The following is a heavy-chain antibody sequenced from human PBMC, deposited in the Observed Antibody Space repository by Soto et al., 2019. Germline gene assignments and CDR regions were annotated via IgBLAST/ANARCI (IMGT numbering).Heavy chain of an antibody. CDR3: ARVGGFGATTIDY. CDR1: GGSISSGDYY. J-gene: IGHJ4*02. Sequence: QVQLQESGPGLVKPSQTLSLTCTVSGGSISSGDYYWSWIRQPPGKGLEWIGYIYYSGSTYYNPSLKSRVTISVATSKNQFSLKLSSGTAADTAVYYCARVGGFGATTIDYWGQGTLVTVSS. CDR2: IYYSGST. D-gene: IGHD3-10*01. V-gene: IGHV4-30-4*01.